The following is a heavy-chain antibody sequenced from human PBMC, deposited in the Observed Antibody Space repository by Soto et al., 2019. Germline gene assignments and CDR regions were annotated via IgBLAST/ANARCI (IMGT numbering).Heavy chain of an antibody. CDR2: FDPEDGET. V-gene: IGHV1-24*01. Sequence: QVQLVQSGAEVKKPGASVKVSCKVSGYTLTELAMHWVRQAPGNGLEWMGGFDPEDGETIYAQKFQGRVTMTEDTSTDTAYIELSSLRSEDTVVYYCATGETSPEYSYGYGYWGQGTLVTVSS. D-gene: IGHD5-18*01. CDR3: ATGETSPEYSYGYGY. CDR1: GYTLTELA. J-gene: IGHJ4*02.